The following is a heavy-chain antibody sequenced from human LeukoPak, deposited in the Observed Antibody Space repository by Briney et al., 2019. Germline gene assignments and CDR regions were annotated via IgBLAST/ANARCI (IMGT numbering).Heavy chain of an antibody. J-gene: IGHJ4*02. Sequence: GGSLRLSCTASGFTFSAYEMNWVRQAPGKGLEWVSGISGDGGSTYYADSVKGRFTISRDNSKNTLYVQMNSLRAEDTAVYYCAKSWQYSKTWVDYWGQGTLVTVSS. CDR3: AKSWQYSKTWVDY. D-gene: IGHD6-6*01. CDR1: GFTFSAYE. V-gene: IGHV3-23*01. CDR2: ISGDGGST.